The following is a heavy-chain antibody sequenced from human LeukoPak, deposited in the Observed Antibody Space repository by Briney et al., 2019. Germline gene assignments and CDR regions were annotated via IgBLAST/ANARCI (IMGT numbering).Heavy chain of an antibody. CDR1: GYTFSSYG. D-gene: IGHD3-10*01. CDR2: ISAYNGNT. J-gene: IGHJ4*02. V-gene: IGHV1-18*01. CDR3: ARATGSETSYYF. Sequence: GASVKVSCKASGYTFSSYGISWVRQAPGQGLEWMGWISAYNGNTNYAQKLQGRVTMTTDTSTNTAYMELWSLRSDDTAVYYCARATGSETSYYFWGQGTLVTVSS.